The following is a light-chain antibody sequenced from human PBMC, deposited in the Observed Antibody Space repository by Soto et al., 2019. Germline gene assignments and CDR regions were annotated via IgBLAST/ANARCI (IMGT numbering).Light chain of an antibody. CDR1: SSDVGGYNC. CDR3: SSCTSSSTPL. Sequence: QSALTQPASVSGSPGQSIAISCTGTSSDVGGYNCVSWYQQHPGKAPKLMIYDVTNRPSGVSDRFSGSKSGNTASLTISGLQAEDEADYYFSSCTSSSTPLFGGGTKLTVL. V-gene: IGLV2-14*03. CDR2: DVT. J-gene: IGLJ2*01.